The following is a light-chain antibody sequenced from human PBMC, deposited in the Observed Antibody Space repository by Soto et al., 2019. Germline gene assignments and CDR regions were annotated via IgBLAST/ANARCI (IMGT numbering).Light chain of an antibody. V-gene: IGKV1-5*03. CDR1: RRIGRG. CDR2: KAS. J-gene: IGKJ4*01. CDR3: QQYDSYPLT. Sequence: MNQSASTLSAAVGDRVNINSSDERRIGRGLAWYQQKPGKAPKLLIYKASSLESGVPSRFSGTGSGTEFTLTISSLQPDDFATYYCQQYDSYPLTFGGGTKVDIK.